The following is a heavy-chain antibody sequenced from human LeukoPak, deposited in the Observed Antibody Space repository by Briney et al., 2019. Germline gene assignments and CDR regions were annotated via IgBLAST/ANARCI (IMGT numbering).Heavy chain of an antibody. Sequence: GGSLRLSCAASGFTFDDYGMSWVRQAPGKGLEWVSGINWNGGSTGYADSVKGRFTISRDNAKNSPYLQMNSLRAEDTALYYCARLSSTYSSGWYVYWGQGTLVTVSS. CDR2: INWNGGST. J-gene: IGHJ4*02. CDR3: ARLSSTYSSGWYVY. CDR1: GFTFDDYG. V-gene: IGHV3-20*04. D-gene: IGHD6-19*01.